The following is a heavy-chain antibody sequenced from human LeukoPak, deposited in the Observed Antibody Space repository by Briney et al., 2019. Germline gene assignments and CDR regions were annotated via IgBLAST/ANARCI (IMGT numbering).Heavy chain of an antibody. V-gene: IGHV4-39*07. CDR1: GGSISSGGFY. Sequence: PSQTLSLTCAVSGGSISSGGFYWGWIRQPPGKGLEWIGSIYHSGSTYYNPSLKSRVTISVDTSKNQFSLKLSSVTAADTAVYYCARDATRAYSSSWGSFDPWGQGTLVTVSS. CDR3: ARDATRAYSSSWGSFDP. CDR2: IYHSGST. D-gene: IGHD6-13*01. J-gene: IGHJ5*02.